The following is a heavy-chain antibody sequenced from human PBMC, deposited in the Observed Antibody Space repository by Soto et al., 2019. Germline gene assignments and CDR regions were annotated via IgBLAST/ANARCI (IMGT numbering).Heavy chain of an antibody. V-gene: IGHV1-46*01. CDR3: ARAGENYGSGTFSPPLRYYFNS. D-gene: IGHD3-10*01. CDR1: GYTFTTHY. CDR2: INPSGGRT. J-gene: IGHJ4*02. Sequence: QVQLVQSGTEVKKPGASVNVSCKASGYTFTTHYMHWVRQAPGQGLEWMGIINPSGGRTTYALKFQGRVTMTSDPSTNTVYVEQPSLRSEDTAIYCCARAGENYGSGTFSPPLRYYFNSWGQGTLVTVSS.